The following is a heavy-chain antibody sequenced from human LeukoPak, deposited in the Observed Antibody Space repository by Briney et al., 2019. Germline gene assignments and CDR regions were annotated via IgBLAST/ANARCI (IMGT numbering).Heavy chain of an antibody. D-gene: IGHD1-1*01. V-gene: IGHV3-23*01. CDR1: GITLSNYG. Sequence: GGSLRLSCAVSGITLSNYGMSWVRQAPGRGREGVEGISGSGGRTNYADSVKGRFTVSRDNSKNTLYLQMDGLRAEDTAVYYCAKMAGMTRQVYYMDVWGKGATVTVSS. J-gene: IGHJ6*03. CDR2: ISGSGGRT. CDR3: AKMAGMTRQVYYMDV.